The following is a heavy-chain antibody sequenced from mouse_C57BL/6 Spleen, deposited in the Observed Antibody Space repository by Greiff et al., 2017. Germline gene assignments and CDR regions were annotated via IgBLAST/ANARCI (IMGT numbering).Heavy chain of an antibody. CDR3: ARQWLLRGGAMDY. V-gene: IGHV5-9*04. D-gene: IGHD2-3*01. CDR2: ISGGGGNT. J-gene: IGHJ4*01. Sequence: EVQGVESGGGLVKPGGSLKLSCAASGFTFSSYTMSWVRQTPEKRLEWVATISGGGGNTYYPDSVKGRFTISRDNAKNTLYLQMSSLRSEDTAVYYCARQWLLRGGAMDYWGQGTSVTVSS. CDR1: GFTFSSYT.